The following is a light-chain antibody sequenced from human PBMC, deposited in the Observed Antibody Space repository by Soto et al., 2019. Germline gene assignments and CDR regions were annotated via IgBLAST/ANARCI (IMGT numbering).Light chain of an antibody. CDR2: DAY. CDR1: QSFRGL. J-gene: IGKJ5*01. V-gene: IGKV3-11*01. Sequence: EVVLTQSPVTLSLSPGERATLSCSASQSFRGLLAWYQQKPGQAPRLLIYDAYNRATGIPPRFGGSGCRTDFTLTISSLEPEDSAVYYCQQRHMWPITFGQGTRLESK. CDR3: QQRHMWPIT.